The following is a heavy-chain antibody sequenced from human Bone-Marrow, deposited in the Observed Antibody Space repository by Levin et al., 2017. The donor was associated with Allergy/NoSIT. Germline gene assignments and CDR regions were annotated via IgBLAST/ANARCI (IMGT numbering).Heavy chain of an antibody. J-gene: IGHJ6*03. CDR3: ARGVDCSSTSCYGPNAPYYYYYMDV. CDR1: GFTFSSYE. D-gene: IGHD2-2*01. CDR2: ISSSGSTI. Sequence: GESLKISCAASGFTFSSYEMNWVRQAPGKGLEWVSYISSSGSTIYYADSVKGRFTISRDNAKNSLYLQMNSLRAEDTAVYYCARGVDCSSTSCYGPNAPYYYYYMDVWGKGTTVTVSS. V-gene: IGHV3-48*03.